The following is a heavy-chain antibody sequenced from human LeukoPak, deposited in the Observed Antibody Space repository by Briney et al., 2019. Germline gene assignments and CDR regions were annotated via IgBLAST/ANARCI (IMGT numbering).Heavy chain of an antibody. CDR2: ISSSSSYI. J-gene: IGHJ3*02. D-gene: IGHD6-13*01. CDR3: ARDRGAAALDI. Sequence: GGSLRLSCAASGFTFSSYSRNWVRQAPGKGLEWVSSISSSSSYIYYADSVKGRFTISRDNAKNSLYLQMNSLRAEDTAVYYCARDRGAAALDIWGQGTMVTVSS. V-gene: IGHV3-21*01. CDR1: GFTFSSYS.